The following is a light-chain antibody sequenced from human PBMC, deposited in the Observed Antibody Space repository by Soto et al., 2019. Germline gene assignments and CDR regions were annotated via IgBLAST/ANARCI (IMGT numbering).Light chain of an antibody. CDR3: QQYVSSPRT. CDR1: QSVSSSY. CDR2: GAS. V-gene: IGKV3-20*01. J-gene: IGKJ1*01. Sequence: EYVLTQSPGTLSLSPGERATLSCRASQSVSSSYLAWYQQRPGQAPRLLIYGASSRATGIPDRFSGSGSGTDFTLIISRLEPEDFAVYYCQQYVSSPRTFGQGTKVDIK.